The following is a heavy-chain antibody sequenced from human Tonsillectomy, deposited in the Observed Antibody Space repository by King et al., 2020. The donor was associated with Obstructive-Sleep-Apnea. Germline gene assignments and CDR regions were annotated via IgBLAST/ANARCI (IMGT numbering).Heavy chain of an antibody. CDR2: INADKGNS. V-gene: IGHV1-3*01. J-gene: IGHJ4*02. CDR3: ARDRERQLDY. CDR1: GYTFTSYD. D-gene: IGHD1-1*01. Sequence: QLVQSGAEVKKPGASVKVSCKSSGYTFTSYDMHWVRQAPGQRLGGMGWINADKGNSKFLQKFKGGVTITRDTSASTAYMELSSLRSEDTAVYYCARDRERQLDYWGQGTLVTVSS.